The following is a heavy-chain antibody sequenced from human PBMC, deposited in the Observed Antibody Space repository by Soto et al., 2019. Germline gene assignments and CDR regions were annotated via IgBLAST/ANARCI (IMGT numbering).Heavy chain of an antibody. CDR3: AREGRGSDGDYYYYGMDV. CDR2: ISYDGSNK. Sequence: LXLSWLASRFTFSIYSIHWVRQAPGKGLEWVAVISYDGSNKYYADSVKGRFTISRDNSKNTLYLQMNSLRAEDTAVYYCAREGRGSDGDYYYYGMDVWGQGSTVTVSS. V-gene: IGHV3-30-3*01. J-gene: IGHJ6*02. D-gene: IGHD4-17*01. CDR1: RFTFSIYS.